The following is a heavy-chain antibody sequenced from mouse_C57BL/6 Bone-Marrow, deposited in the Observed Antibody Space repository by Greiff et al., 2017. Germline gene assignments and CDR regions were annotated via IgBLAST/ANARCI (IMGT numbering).Heavy chain of an antibody. CDR3: TGGYSDWYVDV. V-gene: IGHV6-3*01. D-gene: IGHD2-12*01. Sequence: EVKLMESGGGLVQPGGSMKLSCVASGFTFSNYWMNWVRQSPEKGLEWVAQIRLKSDNYATHYAESVKGRFTISRDDSKSSVYLQMNNLRAEDTGIYYCTGGYSDWYVDVWGTGTTVTVSS. CDR2: IRLKSDNYAT. J-gene: IGHJ1*03. CDR1: GFTFSNYW.